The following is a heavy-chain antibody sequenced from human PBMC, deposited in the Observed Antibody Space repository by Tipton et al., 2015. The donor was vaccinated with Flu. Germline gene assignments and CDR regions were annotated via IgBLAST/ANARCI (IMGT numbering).Heavy chain of an antibody. CDR3: ATGGIAAAGSFDY. CDR2: IYYSGIT. Sequence: TLSLTCTVSGGSISSYYWSWIRQPPGKGLEWIGYIYYSGITNYNPSLKSRVTISVDTSKNQFSLKLSSVTAADTAVYYCATGGIAAAGSFDYWGQGTLVTVSS. V-gene: IGHV4-59*01. CDR1: GGSISSYY. J-gene: IGHJ4*02. D-gene: IGHD6-13*01.